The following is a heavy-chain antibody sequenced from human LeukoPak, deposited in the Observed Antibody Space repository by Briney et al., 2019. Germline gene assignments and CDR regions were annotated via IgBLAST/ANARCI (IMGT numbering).Heavy chain of an antibody. Sequence: ASVKVSCKASGYTFTGYYMHWVRQAPGQGLEWMGWINPNSGGTNYAQKFQGWVTMTRDTSISTAYMELSRLRSDDTAVYYCARAIHAKVEVFDYWGQGTLVTVSS. V-gene: IGHV1-2*04. CDR1: GYTFTGYY. CDR2: INPNSGGT. D-gene: IGHD2-8*01. CDR3: ARAIHAKVEVFDY. J-gene: IGHJ4*02.